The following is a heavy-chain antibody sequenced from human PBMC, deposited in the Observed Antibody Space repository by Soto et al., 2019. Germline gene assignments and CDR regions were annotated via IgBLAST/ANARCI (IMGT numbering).Heavy chain of an antibody. CDR2: AFYTGFT. D-gene: IGHD6-19*01. CDR1: GGSISGSYYY. J-gene: IGHJ6*02. Sequence: SETLSLTCAVSGGSISGSYYYWAWLRQSPGKGPEWIGSAFYTGFTSYNPSLESRVSVSVDTSKSQFSLKLSSVTAADTAVYYCARLKRGVAGTGLDYYYGMDVWGQGTTVTVSS. CDR3: ARLKRGVAGTGLDYYYGMDV. V-gene: IGHV4-39*07.